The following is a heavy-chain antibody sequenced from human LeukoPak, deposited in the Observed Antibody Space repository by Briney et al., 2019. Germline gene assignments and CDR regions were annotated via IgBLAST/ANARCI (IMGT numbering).Heavy chain of an antibody. CDR2: ISWNSAGV. CDR3: AKDYGYSSSWYDY. D-gene: IGHD6-13*01. Sequence: PGRSLRLSCEASGFTFDDYGMPWVRQAPGKGLEWVSTISWNSAGVGYVDSVKGRFTISRDNAKRTLYLQMNSLRPEDTALYYCAKDYGYSSSWYDYWGQGTLVTVSS. J-gene: IGHJ4*02. CDR1: GFTFDDYG. V-gene: IGHV3-9*01.